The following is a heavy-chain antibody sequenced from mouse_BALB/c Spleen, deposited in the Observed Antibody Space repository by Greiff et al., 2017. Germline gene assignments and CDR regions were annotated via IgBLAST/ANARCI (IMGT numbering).Heavy chain of an antibody. CDR3: ANRGSYYAMDY. Sequence: EVKLQESGPGLVKPSQSLSLTCSVTGYSITSGYYWNWIRQFPGNKLEWMGYISYDGSNNYNPSLKNRISITRDTSKNQFFLKLNSVTTEDTATYYCANRGSYYAMDYWGQGTSVTVSS. CDR2: ISYDGSN. V-gene: IGHV3-6*02. CDR1: GYSITSGYY. J-gene: IGHJ4*01. D-gene: IGHD2-14*01.